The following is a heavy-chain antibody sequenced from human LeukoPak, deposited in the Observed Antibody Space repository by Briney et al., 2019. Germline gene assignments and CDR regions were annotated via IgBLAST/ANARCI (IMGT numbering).Heavy chain of an antibody. J-gene: IGHJ6*02. V-gene: IGHV3-23*01. D-gene: IGHD3-10*01. CDR1: GFTFDLYA. CDR3: AKAPGGSGAYYYYGMDV. Sequence: GGSLRLSCVASGFTFDLYAMTWVRQAPGKGLEWVSAISGSGGSTYYADSVEGRFTISRDNSKNTLYLQMNSLRAEDTAVYYCAKAPGGSGAYYYYGMDVWGQGTTVTVSS. CDR2: ISGSGGST.